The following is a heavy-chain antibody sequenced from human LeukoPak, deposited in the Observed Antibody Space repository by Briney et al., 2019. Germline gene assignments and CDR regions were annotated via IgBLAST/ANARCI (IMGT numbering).Heavy chain of an antibody. V-gene: IGHV4-4*09. CDR2: IYHSGST. D-gene: IGHD4-23*01. J-gene: IGHJ4*02. CDR1: GASISIYY. Sequence: SETLSLTCTVSGASISIYYWSWIRQPPGKGLEWIGYIYHSGSTDYNPSTKSRVTISVGTSKSQFSLKLTSVTAADTAVYYCATLTTVVTAYYFDYWGQGTLVTVS. CDR3: ATLTTVVTAYYFDY.